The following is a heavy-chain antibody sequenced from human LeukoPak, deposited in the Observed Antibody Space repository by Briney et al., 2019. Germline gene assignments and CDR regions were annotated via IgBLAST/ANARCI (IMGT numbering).Heavy chain of an antibody. J-gene: IGHJ4*02. V-gene: IGHV3-74*03. CDR3: AALDHGHDY. CDR2: INSDGSST. Sequence: GGSLRLSCAASGFTFSSYWMHWVRQAPGKGLVWVSRINSDGSSTKCADSVKGRVTISRDNAKNTLYLQMNSLRAEDTAVYYCAALDHGHDYWGQGTLVTVSS. CDR1: GFTFSSYW.